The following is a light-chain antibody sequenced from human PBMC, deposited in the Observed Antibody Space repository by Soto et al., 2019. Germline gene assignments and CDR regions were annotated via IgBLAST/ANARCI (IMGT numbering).Light chain of an antibody. CDR3: QQSYSTPRT. J-gene: IGKJ3*01. CDR1: QNIISH. V-gene: IGKV1-39*01. CDR2: GAS. Sequence: DIQMTQSPSSLSASVGDRVTITCRARQNIISHLNWYQQKPGKAPKLLIYGASSLQSGVPLRFSGSGSGTDFTLTISSLQPEDFATYYCQQSYSTPRTFGPGTKVDIK.